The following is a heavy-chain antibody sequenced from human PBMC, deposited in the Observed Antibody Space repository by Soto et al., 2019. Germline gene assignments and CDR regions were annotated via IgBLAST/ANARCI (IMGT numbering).Heavy chain of an antibody. CDR2: INGGNGNT. Sequence: ASVKVSCKASGDTFTSYGMHWVRQAPGQSLEWMGWINGGNGNTKYSEKFQGRVTITRDTSASTAYMELRSLRPEDTAVFYCARATLWYYAMDVWGQGTTVTVSS. CDR3: ARATLWYYAMDV. J-gene: IGHJ6*02. CDR1: GDTFTSYG. D-gene: IGHD2-21*01. V-gene: IGHV1-3*01.